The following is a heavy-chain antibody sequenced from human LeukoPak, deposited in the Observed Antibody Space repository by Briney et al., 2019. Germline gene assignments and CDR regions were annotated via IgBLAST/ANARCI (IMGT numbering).Heavy chain of an antibody. CDR1: GFTYNNYA. Sequence: GGSLRLSCAASGFTYNNYAMDWVRQAPGRPLEWVSSFVGGASNTYHADSVKGRFTMSRDNSKNTLYLQMNSLRAEDTAVYYCVRGYYAGRGHHFEYWGQGTLVTVSS. J-gene: IGHJ4*02. D-gene: IGHD3-22*01. CDR2: FVGGASNT. CDR3: VRGYYAGRGHHFEY. V-gene: IGHV3-23*01.